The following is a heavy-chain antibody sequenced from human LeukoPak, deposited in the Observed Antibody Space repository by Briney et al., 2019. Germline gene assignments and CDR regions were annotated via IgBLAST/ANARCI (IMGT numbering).Heavy chain of an antibody. CDR1: GFTFSSDA. J-gene: IGHJ4*02. Sequence: GGSLRLSCAASGFTFSSDAMRWVRQAPGKGLEWVSAISSSGGSTYYADSVKGRFTISRDNSKNTLYLQMHSLRAEDTAVYYCAGRGSGSYFDYWGQGTLVTVSS. V-gene: IGHV3-23*01. CDR3: AGRGSGSYFDY. D-gene: IGHD3-10*01. CDR2: ISSSGGST.